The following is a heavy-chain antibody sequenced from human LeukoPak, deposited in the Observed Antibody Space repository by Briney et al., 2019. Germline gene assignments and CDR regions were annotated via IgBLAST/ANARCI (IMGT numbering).Heavy chain of an antibody. V-gene: IGHV4-39*07. CDR1: GDSISRSRYY. CDR3: ARHDYGDYNFDY. D-gene: IGHD4-17*01. CDR2: IYNSGST. J-gene: IGHJ4*02. Sequence: SETLSLTCSVSGDSISRSRYYWGWIRQPPGKGLEWIGSIYNSGSTYYNPSLKSRVTISVDTSKNQFSLKLSSVTAADTAVYYCARHDYGDYNFDYWGQGTLVTVSS.